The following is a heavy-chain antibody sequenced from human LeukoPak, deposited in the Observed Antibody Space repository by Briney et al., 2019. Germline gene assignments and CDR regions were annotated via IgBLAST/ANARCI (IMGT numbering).Heavy chain of an antibody. CDR1: GGTFSSYA. J-gene: IGHJ6*03. CDR3: AVSTVVIHSLYYYYMDV. Sequence: ASVKVSCKASGGTFSSYAISWVRQAPGQGLEWMGGIIPIFGTANYAQKFQGRVTITTDESTSTAYMELSSLRSEDTAVYYCAVSTVVIHSLYYYYMDVWGKGTTVTVSS. D-gene: IGHD4-23*01. V-gene: IGHV1-69*05. CDR2: IIPIFGTA.